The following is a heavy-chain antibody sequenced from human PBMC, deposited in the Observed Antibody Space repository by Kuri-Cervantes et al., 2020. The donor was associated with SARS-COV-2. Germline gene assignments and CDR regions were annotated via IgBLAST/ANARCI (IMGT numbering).Heavy chain of an antibody. J-gene: IGHJ3*02. CDR1: GFIFSSYS. D-gene: IGHD2-21*01. V-gene: IGHV3-48*01. Sequence: GESLKISCAASGFIFSSYSMNWVRQAPGKGLEWVSYISSSSSTIYYADSVKGRFTISRDNAKNSLYLQMNSLRAEDTAVYYCAREGVVANDAFDIWGQGTMVTVSS. CDR2: ISSSSSTI. CDR3: AREGVVANDAFDI.